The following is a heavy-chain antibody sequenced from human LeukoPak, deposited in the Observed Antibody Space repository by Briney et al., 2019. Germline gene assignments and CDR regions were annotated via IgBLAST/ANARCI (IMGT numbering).Heavy chain of an antibody. CDR3: ARDLDPYCSNTSCYGFGFDY. CDR1: GFTFSSYA. CDR2: ISYDGSNK. J-gene: IGHJ4*02. Sequence: PGGSLRLSCAASGFTFSSYAMHWVRQAPGKGLEWVAVISYDGSNKYYADSVKGRFTISRDNSKNTLYLQMNSLRAEDTAVYYCARDLDPYCSNTSCYGFGFDYWGQGTLVTVSS. V-gene: IGHV3-30-3*01. D-gene: IGHD2-2*01.